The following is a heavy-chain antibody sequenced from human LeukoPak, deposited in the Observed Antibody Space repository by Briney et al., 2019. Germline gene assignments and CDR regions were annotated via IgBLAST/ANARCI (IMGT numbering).Heavy chain of an antibody. CDR1: GASISSDNW. CDR3: ARDLISRVITPPG. CDR2: IHHSGIT. V-gene: IGHV4-4*02. Sequence: PSETMSLTCVVSGASISSDNWWNWVRQPPGKGLEWIGEIHHSGITNYNPSLGSPVTISIDKSNNQFSLRLSSVTAADTAVYFCARDLISRVITPPGWGQGTLVTVSS. J-gene: IGHJ4*02. D-gene: IGHD4-23*01.